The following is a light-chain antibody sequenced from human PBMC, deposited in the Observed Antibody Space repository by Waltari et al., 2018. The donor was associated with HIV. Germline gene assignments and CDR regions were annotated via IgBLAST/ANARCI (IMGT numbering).Light chain of an antibody. Sequence: QSALTQPPSASGSPGQSVTISCTGTSSDIGGHNYVSWYQQHPGKAPKLMIYEVSKRPSGGPDRFSGSKSGNTASLTVSGLQPEDEADYYCSSIRVFGTGTKVTVL. CDR1: SSDIGGHNY. J-gene: IGLJ1*01. CDR3: SSIRV. V-gene: IGLV2-8*01. CDR2: EVS.